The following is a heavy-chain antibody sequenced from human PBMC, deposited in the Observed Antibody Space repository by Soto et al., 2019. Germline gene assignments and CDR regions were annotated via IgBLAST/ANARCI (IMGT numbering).Heavy chain of an antibody. J-gene: IGHJ4*02. CDR2: IYYSGST. V-gene: IGHV4-30-4*01. Sequence: QVQLQESGPGLVKPSQTLSLTCTVSGGSITSGAYYWSWIRHPPGKGLEGLGYIYYSGSTYHNPCLKGRVTISVDTCKNQVSMKLSSVTAPDTAVYYGATGHYWGQGTLVTVSA. CDR1: GGSITSGAYY. CDR3: ATGHY.